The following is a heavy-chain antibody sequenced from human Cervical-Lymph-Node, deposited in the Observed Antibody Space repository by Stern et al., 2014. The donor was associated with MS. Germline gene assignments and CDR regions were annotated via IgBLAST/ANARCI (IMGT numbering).Heavy chain of an antibody. CDR2: VHYSGRI. V-gene: IGHV4-61*01. J-gene: IGHJ4*02. D-gene: IGHD1-26*01. CDR1: GGSVSSSSYF. Sequence: QLQLQESGPRLVKPSETLSLICAVSGGSVSSSSYFWSWIRQPPGKGLEWIGNVHYSGRIDYNPSLKSRVTISLDTSKSHFSLKLNSVTAADTAVYYCARDQGAVDSWGQGTLVTVPS. CDR3: ARDQGAVDS.